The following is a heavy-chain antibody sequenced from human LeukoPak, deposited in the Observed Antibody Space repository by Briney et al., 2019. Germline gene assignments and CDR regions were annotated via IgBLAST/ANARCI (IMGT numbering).Heavy chain of an antibody. CDR1: GYTFTSYD. CDR2: MNPNSGNT. Sequence: ASVKVSCKASGYTFTSYDINWVRQATGQGLEWMGWMNPNSGNTGYAQKFQGRVTITRNTSISTAYMELSSLRSEDTAVYYCARGPGGPYDYVWGSFWVQGSYMDVWGKGTTVTVSS. V-gene: IGHV1-8*03. CDR3: ARGPGGPYDYVWGSFWVQGSYMDV. D-gene: IGHD3-16*01. J-gene: IGHJ6*03.